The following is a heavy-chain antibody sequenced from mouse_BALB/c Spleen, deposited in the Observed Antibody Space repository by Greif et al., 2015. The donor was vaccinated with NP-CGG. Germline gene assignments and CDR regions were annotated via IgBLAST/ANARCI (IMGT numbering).Heavy chain of an antibody. V-gene: IGHV14-3*02. CDR2: IDPANGNT. Sequence: VQLQQSGAELVKPGASVKLSCTASGFNIKDTYMHWVKQRPEQGLEWIGRIDPANGNTKYDPKFQGKATITADTSSNTAYLQLSSLTSEDTAVYYCARNSNWEGGYFDYWGQGTTLTVSS. CDR1: GFNIKDTY. D-gene: IGHD4-1*01. CDR3: ARNSNWEGGYFDY. J-gene: IGHJ2*01.